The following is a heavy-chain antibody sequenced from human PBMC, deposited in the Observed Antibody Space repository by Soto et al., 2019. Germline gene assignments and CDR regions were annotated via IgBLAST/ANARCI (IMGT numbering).Heavy chain of an antibody. J-gene: IGHJ4*02. CDR2: IWYDGSNK. D-gene: IGHD2-15*01. V-gene: IGHV3-33*01. CDR1: GFTFSSYC. Sequence: LRLSCAASGFTFSSYCMHWVRQAPGKGLEWVAVIWYDGSNKYYADSVKGRFTISRDNSKNTLYLQMNSLRAEDTAVYYCAIHSKNGGIDYWGQGTLVTVSS. CDR3: AIHSKNGGIDY.